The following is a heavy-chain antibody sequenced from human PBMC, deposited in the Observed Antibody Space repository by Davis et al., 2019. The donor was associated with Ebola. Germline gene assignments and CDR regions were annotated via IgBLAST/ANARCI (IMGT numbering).Heavy chain of an antibody. CDR2: IYYSGNT. Sequence: PSETLSLTCTVSGGSISSGGYYWSWIRQHPGKGLEWIGYIYYSGNTYYSPSLKSRVTISVDTSKNQFSLMLSSVTAADTAIYYCAGLKYCSSTSCYYYYGMDVWGQGTTVTVSS. D-gene: IGHD2-2*01. V-gene: IGHV4-31*03. J-gene: IGHJ6*02. CDR3: AGLKYCSSTSCYYYYGMDV. CDR1: GGSISSGGYY.